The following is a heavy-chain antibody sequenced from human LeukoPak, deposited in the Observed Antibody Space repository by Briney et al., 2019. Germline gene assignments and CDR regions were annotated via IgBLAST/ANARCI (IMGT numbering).Heavy chain of an antibody. CDR3: ARGQSYYEAFDI. CDR1: GFTVSSDY. CDR2: IYSGGST. V-gene: IGHV3-53*03. D-gene: IGHD1-26*01. Sequence: GGSLRLSCAASGFTVSSDYMRWVRPPPGKGLEWVSVIYSGGSTNYADSVKGRFTISRDNSKNTLHLQMNSLRVEDTAVYYCARGQSYYEAFDIWGQGTMVTVSS. J-gene: IGHJ3*02.